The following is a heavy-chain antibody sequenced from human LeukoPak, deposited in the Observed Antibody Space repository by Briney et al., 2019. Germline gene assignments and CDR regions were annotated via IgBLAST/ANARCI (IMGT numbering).Heavy chain of an antibody. D-gene: IGHD3-16*02. CDR2: IYYSGST. Sequence: SETLSLTCTVSGGSISSGDYYWSWIRQPPGKGLEWIGYIYYSGSTYYNPSLKSRVTISVDTSKNQFSLKLSSVTAADTAVYYCARVSDYVWGSYRYYFDYWGQGTLVTVSS. CDR1: GGSISSGDYY. J-gene: IGHJ4*02. CDR3: ARVSDYVWGSYRYYFDY. V-gene: IGHV4-30-4*01.